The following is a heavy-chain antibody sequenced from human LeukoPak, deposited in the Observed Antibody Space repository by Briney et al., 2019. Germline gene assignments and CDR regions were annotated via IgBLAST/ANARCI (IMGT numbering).Heavy chain of an antibody. CDR2: ISGSGGST. V-gene: IGHV3-23*01. Sequence: GGSLRLSCAASGFTVTTNYMSWVRQSPGKGLEWVSAISGSGGSTYYADSVKGRFTISRDNSKNTLYLQMNSLRAEDTAVYYCANRYYYDSSGYYAYWGQGTLVTVSS. CDR1: GFTVTTNY. D-gene: IGHD3-22*01. CDR3: ANRYYYDSSGYYAY. J-gene: IGHJ4*02.